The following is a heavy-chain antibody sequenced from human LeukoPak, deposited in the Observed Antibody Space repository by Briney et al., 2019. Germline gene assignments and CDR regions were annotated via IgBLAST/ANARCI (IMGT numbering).Heavy chain of an antibody. J-gene: IGHJ4*02. Sequence: GGSLRLSCAASGFTFSSYGMSWVRQAPGKGLEWVSAISGSGGSTYYADSAKGRFTISRDNSKNTLYLQMNSLRAEDTAVYYCAKVLGYSYPIDYWGQGTLVTVSS. D-gene: IGHD5-18*01. V-gene: IGHV3-23*01. CDR3: AKVLGYSYPIDY. CDR1: GFTFSSYG. CDR2: ISGSGGST.